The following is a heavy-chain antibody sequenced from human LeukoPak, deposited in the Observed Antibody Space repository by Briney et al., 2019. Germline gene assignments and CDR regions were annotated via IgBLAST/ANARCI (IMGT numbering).Heavy chain of an antibody. D-gene: IGHD1-26*01. CDR1: GYRFTDYY. Sequence: ASVKVSCKTSGYRFTDYYFHWVRQAPGQGLEWMGWINPNNGGTNYAQKFRGRVSMTSDTSISTAYMELSRLTSDDTAVYYCARHPYSGSYHFDYWGQGTLVTVSS. CDR3: ARHPYSGSYHFDY. J-gene: IGHJ4*02. CDR2: INPNNGGT. V-gene: IGHV1-2*02.